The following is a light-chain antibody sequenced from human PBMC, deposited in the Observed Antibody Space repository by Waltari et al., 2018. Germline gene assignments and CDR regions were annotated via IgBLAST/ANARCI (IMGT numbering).Light chain of an antibody. CDR3: QSYDSSPSGVV. Sequence: QSVLTQPPSVSGAPGQRVTISCPGRSSNIGAGYDVPWYQQLPRTAPKLLIYGSTNRPAGVPYRFSASKSGTSASLAITGLQAEDEADYYCQSYDSSPSGVVFGGGTRLTVL. CDR2: GST. V-gene: IGLV1-40*01. J-gene: IGLJ2*01. CDR1: SSNIGAGYD.